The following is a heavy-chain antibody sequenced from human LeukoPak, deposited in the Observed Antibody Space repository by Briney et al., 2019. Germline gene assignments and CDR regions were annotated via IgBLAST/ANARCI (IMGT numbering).Heavy chain of an antibody. Sequence: SETLSLTCAVYGGSFSGYYWSWIRQPPGKGLEWIGEINHRGSTNYNPSPESRVTISVDTSKNQFSLKLSSVTAADTAVYYCARGFDNYGSGITNGLDVWGQGTTVTVSS. J-gene: IGHJ6*02. CDR2: INHRGST. D-gene: IGHD3-10*01. V-gene: IGHV4-34*01. CDR3: ARGFDNYGSGITNGLDV. CDR1: GGSFSGYY.